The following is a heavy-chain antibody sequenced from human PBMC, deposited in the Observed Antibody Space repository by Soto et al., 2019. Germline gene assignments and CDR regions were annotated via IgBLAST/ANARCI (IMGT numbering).Heavy chain of an antibody. J-gene: IGHJ4*02. CDR3: ARDSIPRGPLGY. CDR2: IWYDGSNK. D-gene: IGHD2-15*01. CDR1: GFSVCIYG. Sequence: SCAACGFSVCIYGMHWALQAPGKGLEWVAVIWYDGSNKYYADSVKGRFTISRDNSKNTLYLQMNSLRAEDTAVYYCARDSIPRGPLGYWGQGTLVTVSS. V-gene: IGHV3-33*01.